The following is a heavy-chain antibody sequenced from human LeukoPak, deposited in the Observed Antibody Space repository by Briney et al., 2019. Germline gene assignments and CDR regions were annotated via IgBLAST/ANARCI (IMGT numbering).Heavy chain of an antibody. Sequence: LGGSLRLSCAASGFTFSSYSMNWVRQAPGKGLEWVSSISSSSSYIYYADSVKGRFTISRDNAKNSLYLQMNSLRAEDTAVYYCARDSDDYEGFDYWGQGTLVTVSS. CDR1: GFTFSSYS. V-gene: IGHV3-21*01. CDR2: ISSSSSYI. D-gene: IGHD3-16*01. CDR3: ARDSDDYEGFDY. J-gene: IGHJ4*02.